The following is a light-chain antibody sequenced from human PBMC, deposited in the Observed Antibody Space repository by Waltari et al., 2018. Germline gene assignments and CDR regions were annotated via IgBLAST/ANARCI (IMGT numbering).Light chain of an antibody. V-gene: IGLV2-14*03. CDR3: SSFTSSTTGI. CDR2: DVT. Sequence: SALTQPDSVSGSPGQSITISCSGISSDSVGYNYVSWYQQHPGEAPKVIIYDVTNRPSGVSNRFSGSKSGSSASLIISGLQPEDEAVYYCSSFTSSTTGIFGGGTKLTVL. J-gene: IGLJ2*01. CDR1: SSDSVGYNY.